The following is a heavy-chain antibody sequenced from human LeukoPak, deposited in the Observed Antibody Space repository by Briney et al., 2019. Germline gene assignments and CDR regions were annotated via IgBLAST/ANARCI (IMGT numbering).Heavy chain of an antibody. D-gene: IGHD5-18*01. CDR3: ARGLDTAMAYYFDY. CDR1: GFTFSSYW. J-gene: IGHJ4*02. Sequence: GGSLRLSCAASGFTFSSYWMSWVRQAPGKGLEWVANIKQDGSEKYYVDSVKGRFTISRDNAKNSLYLQMNSLRAEDTAVYYCARGLDTAMAYYFDYWGQGTLVTVSS. V-gene: IGHV3-7*01. CDR2: IKQDGSEK.